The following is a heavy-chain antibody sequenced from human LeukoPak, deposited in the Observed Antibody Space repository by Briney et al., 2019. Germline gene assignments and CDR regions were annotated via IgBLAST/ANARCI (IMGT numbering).Heavy chain of an antibody. CDR2: INPSGGST. CDR3: ARENAYYYDSSGYYESGWFDP. Sequence: ASVKVSCKASGCTFTSYCMHWVRQAPGQGLEWMGIINPSGGSTSYAQKFQGRVTMTRDTSTSTVYMELSSLRSEDTAVYYCARENAYYYDSSGYYESGWFDPWGQGTLVTVSS. J-gene: IGHJ5*02. CDR1: GCTFTSYC. V-gene: IGHV1-46*01. D-gene: IGHD3-22*01.